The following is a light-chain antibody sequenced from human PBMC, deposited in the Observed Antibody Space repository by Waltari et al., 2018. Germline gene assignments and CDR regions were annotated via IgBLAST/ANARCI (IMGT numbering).Light chain of an antibody. V-gene: IGLV2-23*02. J-gene: IGLJ1*01. CDR2: EIS. Sequence: QSALTQPASVSGSPGQSITISCTAVNSNVAILHRVSWYQHHPGRNPRLLIYEISQRPSGMSDRFSGSKSGNTASLTISGLQPEDEADYFCCSFAGYGIYVFGSGTQVSVL. CDR1: NSNVAILHR. CDR3: CSFAGYGIYV.